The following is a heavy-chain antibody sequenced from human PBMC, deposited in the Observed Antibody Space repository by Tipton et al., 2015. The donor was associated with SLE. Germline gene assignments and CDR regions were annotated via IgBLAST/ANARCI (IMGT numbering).Heavy chain of an antibody. CDR1: GGSITNYY. CDR3: VVCSPSSCSYFDY. Sequence: TLSLTCTVSGGSITNYYWGWVRQPAGKGLEWIGRICCGGSTKYNPSLASRVSLSVDASKDQFSLKLSSVTAADTAVYYCVVCSPSSCSYFDYWGQGRLVTVSS. CDR2: ICCGGST. J-gene: IGHJ4*02. V-gene: IGHV4-4*07. D-gene: IGHD2-2*01.